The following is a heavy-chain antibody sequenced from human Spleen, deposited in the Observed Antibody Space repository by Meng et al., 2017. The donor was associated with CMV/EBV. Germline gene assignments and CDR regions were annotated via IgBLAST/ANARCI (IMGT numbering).Heavy chain of an antibody. V-gene: IGHV3-21*01. J-gene: IGHJ6*02. CDR3: ARGFPAGVPAAIGDYYYGMDV. D-gene: IGHD2-2*01. CDR1: GFTFSSYS. CDR2: ISSSSSYI. Sequence: GESLKISCVASGFTFSSYSMNWVRQAPGKGLEWVSSISSSSSYIYYADSVKGRFTISRDNAKNSLYLRMNSLRAEDTAVYYCARGFPAGVPAAIGDYYYGMDVWGQGTTVTVSS.